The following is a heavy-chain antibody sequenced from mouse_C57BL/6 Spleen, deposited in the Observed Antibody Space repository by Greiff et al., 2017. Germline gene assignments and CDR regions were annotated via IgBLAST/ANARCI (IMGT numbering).Heavy chain of an antibody. CDR3: ARRRDPTVVASGDAMDY. CDR1: GYTFTDYN. V-gene: IGHV1-18*01. Sequence: VQLKQSGPELVKPGASVKIPCKASGYTFTDYNMDWVKQSHGKSLEWIGDINPNNGGTIYNQKFKGKATLTADKSSSTAYMELRSLKSEDTAVYYCARRRDPTVVASGDAMDYWGQGTSVTVSS. J-gene: IGHJ4*01. D-gene: IGHD1-1*01. CDR2: INPNNGGT.